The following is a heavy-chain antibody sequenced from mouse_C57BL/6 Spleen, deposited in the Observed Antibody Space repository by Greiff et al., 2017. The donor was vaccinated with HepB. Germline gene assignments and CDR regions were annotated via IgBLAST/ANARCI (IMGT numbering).Heavy chain of an antibody. CDR3: AGLGNYHGSSYWYFDV. CDR2: INPNNGGT. V-gene: IGHV1-18*01. CDR1: GYTLTDYN. J-gene: IGHJ1*03. D-gene: IGHD1-1*01. Sequence: EVQLQQSGPELVKPWASVKIPCKASGYTLTDYNMDWVKQSHGKSLEWIGDINPNNGGTIYNQKYKGKATCTVDKSSLTAYMELSNLTFEVTAVYYCAGLGNYHGSSYWYFDVWGTGTTVTVSS.